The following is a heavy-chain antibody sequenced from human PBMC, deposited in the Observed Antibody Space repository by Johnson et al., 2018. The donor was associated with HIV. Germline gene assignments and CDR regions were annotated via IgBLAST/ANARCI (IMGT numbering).Heavy chain of an antibody. J-gene: IGHJ3*02. D-gene: IGHD3-22*01. CDR2: IYSGGST. CDR1: GFTVSSNY. CDR3: ARARRVVIGPDGFDI. Sequence: EVHLVESGGGLVQPGGSLRLSCAASGFTVSSNYMSWVRQAPGKGLEWVSVIYSGGSTYYADSVKGRFTISRDNSKNTLYLQMNSLRGEDTAVYYCARARRVVIGPDGFDIWGQGTLVTVSS. V-gene: IGHV3-66*01.